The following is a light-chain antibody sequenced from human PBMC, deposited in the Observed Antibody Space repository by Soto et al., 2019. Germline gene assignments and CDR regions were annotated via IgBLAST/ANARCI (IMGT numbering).Light chain of an antibody. CDR2: AAS. V-gene: IGKV1-5*01. CDR3: QQYYNVPVT. CDR1: QTISRW. Sequence: DIQLTQSPSTLSATVGDGVTITSRASQTISRWLAWYQQRPGKAPKLLILAASSLETGVPSRFSGSGSGTGFTFTISSLQSEDIETYYWQQYYNVPVTVGQGTRLEI. J-gene: IGKJ5*01.